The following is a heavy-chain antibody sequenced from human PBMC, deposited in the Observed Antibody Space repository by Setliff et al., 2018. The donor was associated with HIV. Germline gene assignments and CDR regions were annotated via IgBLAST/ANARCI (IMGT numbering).Heavy chain of an antibody. D-gene: IGHD6-19*01. CDR3: ARPGSRSDWRH. CDR2: ISYSGST. J-gene: IGHJ4*02. CDR1: GGSISSHY. Sequence: ASETLSLTCTVSGGSISSHYWSWVRQSPGKGLEWIGYISYSGSTIYNPSLKSRISISADTSKNQFSLTLRSVTAADTAMYYCARPGSRSDWRHWGRGTLVTVSS. V-gene: IGHV4-59*08.